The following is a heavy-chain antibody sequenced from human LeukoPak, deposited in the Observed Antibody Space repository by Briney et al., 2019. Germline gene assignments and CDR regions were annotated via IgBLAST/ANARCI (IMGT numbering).Heavy chain of an antibody. CDR3: ARAGSGHGEYFQY. J-gene: IGHJ1*01. Sequence: PSETLSLTCTVSGGSISSSYWSWLRQPPGKGLEWIGYIHYSGSTNYNPSLKSRVTISADTSKKQFSLRLSSVTAADTAMYYCARAGSGHGEYFQYWGQGNMVTVSS. CDR2: IHYSGST. CDR1: GGSISSSY. V-gene: IGHV4-59*01. D-gene: IGHD2-15*01.